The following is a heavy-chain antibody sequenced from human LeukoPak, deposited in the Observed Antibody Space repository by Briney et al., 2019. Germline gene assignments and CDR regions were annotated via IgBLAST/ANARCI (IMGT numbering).Heavy chain of an antibody. CDR2: IKQDGSEK. CDR3: ARSFHDYGDSDYYYYMDV. J-gene: IGHJ6*03. Sequence: GGSLRLSCAASGFTFSSYWMSWVRQAPGKGLEWVANIKQDGSEKYYVDSVKGRFTISRDNAKNSLYLQMSSLRAEDTAVYYCARSFHDYGDSDYYYYMDVWGKGTTVTISS. V-gene: IGHV3-7*01. D-gene: IGHD4-17*01. CDR1: GFTFSSYW.